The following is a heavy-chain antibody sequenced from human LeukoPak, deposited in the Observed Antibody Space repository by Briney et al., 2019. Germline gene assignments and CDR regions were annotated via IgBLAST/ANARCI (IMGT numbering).Heavy chain of an antibody. CDR2: ISDWNGDT. J-gene: IGHJ6*03. CDR1: GYTLDRHS. D-gene: IGHD2-8*01. Sequence: ASVKVSCKASGYTLDRHSIIWVRQAPGQGLEWMGWISDWNGDTSHAQKIQGRATMTTDSSTRTAYSALRCMRFDDTTRDYFAGDPSNAGGSYFYMDVWGKGTTVTVSS. CDR3: AGDPSNAGGSYFYMDV. V-gene: IGHV1-18*01.